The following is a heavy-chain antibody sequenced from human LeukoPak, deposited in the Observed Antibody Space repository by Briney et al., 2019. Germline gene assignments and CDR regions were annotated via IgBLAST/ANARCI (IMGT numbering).Heavy chain of an antibody. CDR3: ARGPRYSSSWYMDY. CDR2: IYTSGST. J-gene: IGHJ4*02. D-gene: IGHD6-13*01. CDR1: GGSISSGSYY. V-gene: IGHV4-61*02. Sequence: SETLSLTCTVSGGSISSGSYYWSWIRQPAGKGLEWIGRIYTSGSTNYNPSLKSRVTISVDTSKNQFSLKLSSVTAADTAVYYCARGPRYSSSWYMDYWGQGTLVTVSS.